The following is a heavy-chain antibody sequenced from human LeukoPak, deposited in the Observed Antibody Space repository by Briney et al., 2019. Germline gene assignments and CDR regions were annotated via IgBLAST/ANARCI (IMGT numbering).Heavy chain of an antibody. CDR2: INSDGSTT. V-gene: IGHV3-74*01. CDR1: GFSISTYW. D-gene: IGHD1-26*01. Sequence: GGSLRLSCAASGFSISTYWMHWVRQAPGKGLVWVSRINSDGSTTSYADSVKGRFTISRDNAKNTLYLQMNSLRAEDTAVYYCARRTYSGTYYYFDYWGQGNLSPSPQ. J-gene: IGHJ4*02. CDR3: ARRTYSGTYYYFDY.